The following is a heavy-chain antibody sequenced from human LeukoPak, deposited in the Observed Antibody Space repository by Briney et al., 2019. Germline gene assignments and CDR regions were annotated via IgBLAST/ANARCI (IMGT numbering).Heavy chain of an antibody. CDR3: ARDSISSGSMDL. J-gene: IGHJ4*02. Sequence: SGGSLRLSCAASGFAVXSXXXXXVXXXPGXXLXWVSVIYSSGGTYYADSVRGRFTISRDNSKNTLYLQMNSLRVEDMALYYCARDSISSGSMDLWGQGTLVTVS. D-gene: IGHD3-22*01. CDR2: IYSSGGT. CDR1: GFAVXSXX. V-gene: IGHV3-53*01.